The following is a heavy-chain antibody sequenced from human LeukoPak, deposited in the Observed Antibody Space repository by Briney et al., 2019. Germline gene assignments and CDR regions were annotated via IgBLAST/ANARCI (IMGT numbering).Heavy chain of an antibody. CDR2: ISSSSSTI. Sequence: GGSLRLSCAASGFTFSSYSMNWVRQAPGKGLEWVSYISSSSSTIYYADSVKGRFTISRDNAKNSLYPQMNSLRAEDTAVYYCARELCFGGRGARTTDFDYWGQGTLVTVSS. CDR1: GFTFSSYS. D-gene: IGHD3-10*01. J-gene: IGHJ4*02. CDR3: ARELCFGGRGARTTDFDY. V-gene: IGHV3-48*04.